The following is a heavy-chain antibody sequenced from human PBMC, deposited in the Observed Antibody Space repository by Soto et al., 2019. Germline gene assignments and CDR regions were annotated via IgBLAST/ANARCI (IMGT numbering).Heavy chain of an antibody. D-gene: IGHD3-9*01. J-gene: IGHJ6*03. CDR1: GYTFTRYD. Sequence: ASGKVSCQASGYTFTRYDINWGRQATGQGLGGMGWMNPNSGNTGYAQKFQGRVTMTRNTSISTAYMELSSLRSEDTAVYYCARGLYFYWVSIYYYYYMDVWGKGTTVTVSS. V-gene: IGHV1-8*01. CDR3: ARGLYFYWVSIYYYYYMDV. CDR2: MNPNSGNT.